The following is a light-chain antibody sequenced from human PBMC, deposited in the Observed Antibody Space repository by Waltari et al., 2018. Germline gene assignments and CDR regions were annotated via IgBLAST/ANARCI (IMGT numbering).Light chain of an antibody. CDR2: KAS. CDR3: QQYNSYPGT. Sequence: DIQMTQSPSTLSASVGDRVTITCRASQSISSWLTWYQQKPGKAPKLLIFKASSLESGVPARFSGSGSGTDFTLTISSLQPDDFATYYCQQYNSYPGTFGQGTKVEIK. V-gene: IGKV1-5*03. J-gene: IGKJ1*01. CDR1: QSISSW.